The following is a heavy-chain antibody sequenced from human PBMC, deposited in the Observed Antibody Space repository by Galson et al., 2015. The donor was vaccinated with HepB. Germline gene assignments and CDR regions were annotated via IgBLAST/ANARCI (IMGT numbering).Heavy chain of an antibody. CDR2: IRANAITI. J-gene: IGHJ5*02. CDR3: ANSGLLS. CDR1: GFTFNLYA. V-gene: IGHV3-23*01. Sequence: SLRLSCAASGFTFNLYAMTWVRQAPGKGLEWVSTIRANAITIYYADSVKGRFTISRGNSKNTLNLQMDSLRAEDTAVYYCANSGLLSWGQGTLVTVSS. D-gene: IGHD6-19*01.